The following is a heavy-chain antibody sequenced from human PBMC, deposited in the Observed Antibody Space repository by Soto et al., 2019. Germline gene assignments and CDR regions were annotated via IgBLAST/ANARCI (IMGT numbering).Heavy chain of an antibody. D-gene: IGHD4-17*01. CDR1: GVSISSSSYY. CDR3: ARTMTTVTTTFYWYFDL. J-gene: IGHJ2*01. CDR2: IYYSGTT. Sequence: SETLSLTCTVSGVSISSSSYYWGWIRQPPGKGLEWIGSIYYSGTTHYNPSLKSRVTISVDTSKNQFSLKLSSVTAADTAVYYCARTMTTVTTTFYWYFDLWGRGTLVTVSS. V-gene: IGHV4-39*01.